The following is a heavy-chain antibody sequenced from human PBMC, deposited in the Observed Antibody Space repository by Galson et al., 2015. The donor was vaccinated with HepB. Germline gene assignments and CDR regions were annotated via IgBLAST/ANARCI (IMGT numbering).Heavy chain of an antibody. CDR2: ISSSSSYI. D-gene: IGHD5-18*01. J-gene: IGHJ6*02. Sequence: SLRLSCAASGFTFSSYSMNWVRQAPGKGLEWVSSISSSSSYIYYADSVKGRFTISRDNAKNSLYLQMNSLRAEDTAVYCCARDRTEGYSYRYYYYYGMDVWGQGTTVTVSS. V-gene: IGHV3-21*01. CDR1: GFTFSSYS. CDR3: ARDRTEGYSYRYYYYYGMDV.